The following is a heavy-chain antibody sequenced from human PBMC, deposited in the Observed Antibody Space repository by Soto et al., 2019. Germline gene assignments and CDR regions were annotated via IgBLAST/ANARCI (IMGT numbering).Heavy chain of an antibody. CDR1: GYTLTELS. D-gene: IGHD6-13*01. V-gene: IGHV1-24*01. CDR3: ATDLAAAGTFDY. J-gene: IGHJ4*02. Sequence: ASVKVACKVSGYTLTELSMDWVRQAPGKGLEWMGGFDPEDGETIYAQKFQGRVTMTEDTSTDTAYMELSSLRSEDTAVYYCATDLAAAGTFDYWGQGTLVTVSS. CDR2: FDPEDGET.